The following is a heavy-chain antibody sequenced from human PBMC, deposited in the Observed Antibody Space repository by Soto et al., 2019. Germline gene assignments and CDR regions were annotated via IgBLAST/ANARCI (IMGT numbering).Heavy chain of an antibody. CDR1: GFTFSSYG. V-gene: IGHV3-30*18. D-gene: IGHD4-4*01. CDR3: AKDLVLYSNGWYYYGMDV. J-gene: IGHJ6*02. CDR2: ISYDGSNK. Sequence: QVQLVESGGGVVQPGRSLRLSCAASGFTFSSYGMHWVRQAPGKGLEWVAVISYDGSNKYYADSVKGRFTISRDNSKNTLXLQMDSLRAEDTAVYYCAKDLVLYSNGWYYYGMDVWGQGTTVTVSS.